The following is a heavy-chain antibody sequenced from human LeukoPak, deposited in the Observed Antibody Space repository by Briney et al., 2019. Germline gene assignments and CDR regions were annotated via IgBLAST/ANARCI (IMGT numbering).Heavy chain of an antibody. CDR1: GFTFSNYA. V-gene: IGHV3-23*01. CDR3: AKDPYYYDSSGYYPTFDY. CDR2: ISGNGDST. J-gene: IGHJ4*02. D-gene: IGHD3-22*01. Sequence: GGSLRLSCAASGFTFSNYAMSWVRQAPGKGLEWVSAISGNGDSTNYADSVKGRFTISRDNSKNTLYLQMNSLRAEDTAVYYCAKDPYYYDSSGYYPTFDYWGQGTLVTVSS.